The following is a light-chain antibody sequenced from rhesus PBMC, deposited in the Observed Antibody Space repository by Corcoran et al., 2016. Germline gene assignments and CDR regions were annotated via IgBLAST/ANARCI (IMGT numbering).Light chain of an antibody. Sequence: DIVLTQSPASLAVAPGQRATITCRARESVRVLGINVIHWYQQKPVQPPKLLISQTSNQDTGVPGSFSGSGSGTAFPLTISPGEAGDASDYYCLQSKVSWAFGQWTKVEIK. J-gene: IGKJ1*01. V-gene: IGKV7-13*01. CDR2: QTS. CDR1: ESVRVLGINV. CDR3: LQSKVSWA.